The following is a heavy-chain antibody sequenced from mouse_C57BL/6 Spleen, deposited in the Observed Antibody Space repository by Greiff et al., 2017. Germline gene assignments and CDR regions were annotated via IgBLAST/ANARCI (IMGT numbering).Heavy chain of an antibody. J-gene: IGHJ2*01. Sequence: QVQLQQPGAELVKPGASVKLSCKASGYTFTSYWMQWVKQRPGQGLEWIGEIDPSDSYTNYNQKFKGKATLTVDTSSSTAYMQLSSLTSEDSAVYYCARQGGNSYFDYWGQGTTLTVSS. V-gene: IGHV1-50*01. CDR2: IDPSDSYT. CDR3: ARQGGNSYFDY. D-gene: IGHD2-1*01. CDR1: GYTFTSYW.